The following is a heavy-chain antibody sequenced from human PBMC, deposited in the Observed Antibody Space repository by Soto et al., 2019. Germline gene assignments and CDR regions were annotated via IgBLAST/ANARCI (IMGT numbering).Heavy chain of an antibody. J-gene: IGHJ1*01. D-gene: IGHD1-26*01. CDR3: ARDQGAYAEYFQH. CDR1: GFTFSSYG. CDR2: IWYDGSNK. V-gene: IGHV3-33*01. Sequence: QVQLVESGGGVVQPGRSLRLSCAASGFTFSSYGMHWVRQAPGKGLEWVALIWYDGSNKYYADSVKGRFTISRDNSKNTLYLQMSSLRAEDTAGYYCARDQGAYAEYFQHWGQGTLVTVSS.